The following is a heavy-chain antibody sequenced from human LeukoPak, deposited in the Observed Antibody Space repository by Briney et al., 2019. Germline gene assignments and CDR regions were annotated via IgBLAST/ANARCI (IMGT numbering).Heavy chain of an antibody. V-gene: IGHV1-69*13. Sequence: SVKVSCKASGGTFSSYAISWVRQAPGQGLEWMGGIIPIFGTANYAQKFQGRVTITADEPTSTAYMELSSLRSEDTAVYYCASRYYGSGSYFLGNWFDPWGQGTLVTVSS. CDR3: ASRYYGSGSYFLGNWFDP. D-gene: IGHD3-10*01. CDR1: GGTFSSYA. CDR2: IIPIFGTA. J-gene: IGHJ5*02.